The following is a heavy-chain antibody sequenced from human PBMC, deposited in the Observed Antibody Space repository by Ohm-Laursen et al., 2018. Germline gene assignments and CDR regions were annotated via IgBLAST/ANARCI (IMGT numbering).Heavy chain of an antibody. J-gene: IGHJ6*02. Sequence: SLRLSCTASGFTVSGNYMSWVRQAPGKGLEWVSIIYTGDNTYYADSVKGRFTISRDSSKNTLYLQMNSLTAEDTAVYYCARDAPNYKTISGVVTALGMDVWGQGTTVTVSS. CDR1: GFTVSGNY. D-gene: IGHD3-3*01. CDR3: ARDAPNYKTISGVVTALGMDV. V-gene: IGHV3-66*01. CDR2: IYTGDNT.